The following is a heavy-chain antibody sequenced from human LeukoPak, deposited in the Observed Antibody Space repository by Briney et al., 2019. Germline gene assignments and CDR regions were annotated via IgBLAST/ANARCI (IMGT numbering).Heavy chain of an antibody. Sequence: ASVKVSCKASGYTFTGYYMHWVRQAPGQGLEWMGWINPNSGGTNYAQKFQGRVTMTRDTSISTACMELSRLRSDDTAVYYCAREEHDSRNAFDIWGQGTMVTVSS. D-gene: IGHD1-26*01. CDR2: INPNSGGT. CDR1: GYTFTGYY. CDR3: AREEHDSRNAFDI. J-gene: IGHJ3*02. V-gene: IGHV1-2*02.